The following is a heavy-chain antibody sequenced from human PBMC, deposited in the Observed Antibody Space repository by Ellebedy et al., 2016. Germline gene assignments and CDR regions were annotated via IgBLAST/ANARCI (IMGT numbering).Heavy chain of an antibody. CDR3: AKCRHSTGCLIDS. CDR2: ISSAGSP. J-gene: IGHJ4*02. CDR1: GFTFSDFA. V-gene: IGHV3-23*01. D-gene: IGHD6-19*01. Sequence: GESLKISCAASGFTFSDFAMSWVRQAPGKGLEWVSTISSAGSPNYADSVRGRFTTSRDSSKDPLFLEMDILRADDTAIYYCAKCRHSTGCLIDSWGQGTLVTVSS.